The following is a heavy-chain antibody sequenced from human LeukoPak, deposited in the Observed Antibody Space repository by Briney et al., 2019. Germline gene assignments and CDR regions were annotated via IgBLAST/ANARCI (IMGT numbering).Heavy chain of an antibody. V-gene: IGHV3-23*01. CDR1: GFTFSSYA. J-gene: IGHJ4*02. CDR2: FSGSGGST. D-gene: IGHD6-19*01. CDR3: ARGSTYSSGWYTGFDY. Sequence: GGSLRLSCAASGFTFSSYAMSWVRQAPGKGLEWVSAFSGSGGSTYYADSVKGRFTISRDNAKKSVYLQMNSLRAEDTAVYYCARGSTYSSGWYTGFDYWGQGTLVTVSS.